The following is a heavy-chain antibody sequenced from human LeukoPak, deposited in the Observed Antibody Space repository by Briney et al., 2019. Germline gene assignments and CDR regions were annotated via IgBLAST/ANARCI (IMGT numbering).Heavy chain of an antibody. D-gene: IGHD3-3*01. CDR3: ARDWRVSAFDY. Sequence: GRSLRLPCAASGFPFSNHGMHWVRQAPGKGLEWVAVISYDGSNKYYADSVKGRFTISRANTKNSLYLQINSLRAEDTAVYYCARDWRVSAFDYWGQGSLVTVSS. CDR1: GFPFSNHG. J-gene: IGHJ4*02. CDR2: ISYDGSNK. V-gene: IGHV3-30*03.